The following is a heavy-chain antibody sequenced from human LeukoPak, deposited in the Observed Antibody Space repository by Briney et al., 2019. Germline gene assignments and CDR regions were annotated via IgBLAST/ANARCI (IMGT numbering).Heavy chain of an antibody. CDR3: TTVTLRPVGL. D-gene: IGHD3-10*01. Sequence: QAGGSLRLSCAASGFSFTNAWMSWVRQAPGKGLEWVGRIKSKTDGGTIDYAAPVKGRFTISRDDSKNTLFLQMNSLKIEDTAVYYCTTVTLRPVGLWGQGTLVTVSS. J-gene: IGHJ4*02. CDR2: IKSKTDGGTI. V-gene: IGHV3-15*05. CDR1: GFSFTNAW.